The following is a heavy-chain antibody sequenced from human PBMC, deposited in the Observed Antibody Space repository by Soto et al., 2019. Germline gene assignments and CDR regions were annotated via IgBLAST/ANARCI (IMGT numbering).Heavy chain of an antibody. CDR1: GFPFSIYW. CDR2: IKQDGSEK. J-gene: IGHJ4*02. V-gene: IGHV3-7*03. Sequence: PGGSLRLSCASSGFPFSIYWMICVRHAPVKGLEWVANIKQDGSEKYYVDSVKGRFTISRDNAKNSLYLQMNSLRAEDTAVYYCARDFSGWYSYFDYWGQGTLVTVSS. D-gene: IGHD6-19*01. CDR3: ARDFSGWYSYFDY.